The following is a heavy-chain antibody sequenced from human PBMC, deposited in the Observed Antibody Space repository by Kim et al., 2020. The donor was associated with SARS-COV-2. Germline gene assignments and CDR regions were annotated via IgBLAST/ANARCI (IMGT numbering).Heavy chain of an antibody. CDR3: VKDRIEWQ. CDR2: ISGDGSVK. J-gene: IGHJ4*02. V-gene: IGHV3-74*01. D-gene: IGHD3-3*01. Sequence: GGSLRLSCAASGFMFSGYWMHWVRQVPGKGLVWVSRISGDGSVKYYADALKGRFTISKDSTKNTISLQMNSLRVEDTAVYYCVKDRIEWQWGPGTLVSVSS. CDR1: GFMFSGYW.